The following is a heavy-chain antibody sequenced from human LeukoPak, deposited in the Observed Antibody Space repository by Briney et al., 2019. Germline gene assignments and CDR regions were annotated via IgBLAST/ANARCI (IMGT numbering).Heavy chain of an antibody. CDR2: ISTSGSPI. J-gene: IGHJ4*02. CDR3: ARWGFYDTSGYLFDH. D-gene: IGHD3-22*01. Sequence: GGSLRLSCAASGFTFSSYEMNWVRQAPGKGLEWVSYISTSGSPIYYGNSVKGRFTISRDNAKNSLYLQMNSLRAADTALYYCARWGFYDTSGYLFDHWGQGTLVTVSS. CDR1: GFTFSSYE. V-gene: IGHV3-48*03.